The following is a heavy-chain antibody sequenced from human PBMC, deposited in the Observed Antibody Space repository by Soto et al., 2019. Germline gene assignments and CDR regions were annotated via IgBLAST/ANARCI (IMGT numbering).Heavy chain of an antibody. Sequence: GGSLRLSCAASGFTFSSYWMSWVRQAPGKGLEWVANIKQDGSEKYYVDSVKGRFTISRDNAKNSLYLQMNSLRAEDTAVYYCARGPSNILVLPAAITDYYYKALWGNGTQVTLSS. CDR3: ARGPSNILVLPAAITDYYYKAL. CDR1: GFTFSSYW. CDR2: IKQDGSEK. V-gene: IGHV3-7*01. D-gene: IGHD2-2*01. J-gene: IGHJ6*03.